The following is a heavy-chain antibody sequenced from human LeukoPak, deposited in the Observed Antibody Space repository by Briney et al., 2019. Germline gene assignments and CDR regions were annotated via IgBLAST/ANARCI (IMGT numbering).Heavy chain of an antibody. Sequence: PGGSLRLSCAASGFTFASYAMTWVRQAPGKGLEWFSAISGIGCSTYYEDSVKGRFTISRDNYTNTLYLQMNSLRAEDTAVYYCARDSGIYDSSGYYGLSYYGMDVWGQGTTVTVSS. V-gene: IGHV3-23*01. CDR3: ARDSGIYDSSGYYGLSYYGMDV. D-gene: IGHD3-22*01. CDR2: ISGIGCST. J-gene: IGHJ6*02. CDR1: GFTFASYA.